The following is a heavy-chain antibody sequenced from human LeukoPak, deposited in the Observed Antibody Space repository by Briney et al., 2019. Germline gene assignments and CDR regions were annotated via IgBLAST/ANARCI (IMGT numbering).Heavy chain of an antibody. V-gene: IGHV4-59*01. Sequence: PSETLSLTCTVSGGSISSYYWSWIRQPPGKGLEWIGYIYYSGSTNYNPSLKSRVTISVDTSKNQFSLKLSSVTAADTAVYYCARINTIFGVVNHFDYWGQGTLVTVSS. D-gene: IGHD3-3*01. CDR2: IYYSGST. CDR3: ARINTIFGVVNHFDY. CDR1: GGSISSYY. J-gene: IGHJ4*02.